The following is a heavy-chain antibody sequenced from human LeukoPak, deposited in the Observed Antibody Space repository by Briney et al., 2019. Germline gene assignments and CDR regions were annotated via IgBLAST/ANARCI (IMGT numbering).Heavy chain of an antibody. CDR3: ARGKARDGYNYPGIFDY. D-gene: IGHD5-24*01. V-gene: IGHV1-8*01. Sequence: SVKVSFKASGYTFTSYHINWVRQATGQGLEWMGWMNPNSGNTGYAQKFQGRVTMTRNTYISTAYMELSSLRSEDTAVYYCARGKARDGYNYPGIFDYWGQGTLVTVSS. CDR1: GYTFTSYH. J-gene: IGHJ4*02. CDR2: MNPNSGNT.